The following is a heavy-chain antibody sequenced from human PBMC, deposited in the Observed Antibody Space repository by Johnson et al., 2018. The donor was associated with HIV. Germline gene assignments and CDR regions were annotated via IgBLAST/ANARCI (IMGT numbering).Heavy chain of an antibody. CDR3: ARDYYDLPWGYDAFDI. J-gene: IGHJ3*02. V-gene: IGHV3-30*04. D-gene: IGHD3-22*01. CDR2: ISYDAITK. Sequence: QVQLVESGGGVVQPGRSLRLSCAASGFTFSTCAMHWVRQAPGKGLEWVAVISYDAITKYYADSVKGRFTISRDNAKNSLYLQMDSLRAEDTAVYYCARDYYDLPWGYDAFDIWGQGTMVTVSS. CDR1: GFTFSTCA.